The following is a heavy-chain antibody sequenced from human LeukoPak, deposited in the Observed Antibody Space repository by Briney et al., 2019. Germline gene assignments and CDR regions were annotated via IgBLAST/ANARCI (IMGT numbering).Heavy chain of an antibody. D-gene: IGHD2-8*01. CDR1: GYSISSGYY. J-gene: IGHJ4*02. CDR3: ARAPYAYFDY. Sequence: SETPSLTCTVSGYSISSGYYWGWIRQPPGKGLEWIGSIYHSGSTYYNPSLKSRVTISVDTSKNQFSLKLSSVTAADTAVYYCARAPYAYFDYWGQGTLVTVSS. CDR2: IYHSGST. V-gene: IGHV4-38-2*02.